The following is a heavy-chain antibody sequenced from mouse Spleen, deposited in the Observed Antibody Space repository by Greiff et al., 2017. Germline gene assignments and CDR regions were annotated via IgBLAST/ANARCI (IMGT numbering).Heavy chain of an antibody. J-gene: IGHJ4*01. Sequence: QVQLQQSGPELVKPGASVKISCKASGYSFTSYYIHWVKQRPGQGLEWIGWIYPGSGNTKYNEKFKGKATLTADTSSSTAYMQLSSLTSEDSAVYYCARSPYRSYAMDYWGQGTSVTVSS. D-gene: IGHD2-14*01. CDR1: GYSFTSYY. CDR2: IYPGSGNT. CDR3: ARSPYRSYAMDY. V-gene: IGHV1-66*01.